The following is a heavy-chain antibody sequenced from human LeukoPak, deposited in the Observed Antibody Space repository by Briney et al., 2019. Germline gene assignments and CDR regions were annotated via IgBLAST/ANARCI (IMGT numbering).Heavy chain of an antibody. Sequence: ASVKVSCKASGYTFTGYYMHWVRQAPGQGLEWMGRINPNSGGTNYAQKFQGRVTMTRDTSISTAYMELSRLRSDDTAVYYCARVSGGSYYFLDWYFDLWGRGTPVTVSS. CDR3: ARVSGGSYYFLDWYFDL. J-gene: IGHJ2*01. V-gene: IGHV1-2*06. CDR1: GYTFTGYY. D-gene: IGHD1-26*01. CDR2: INPNSGGT.